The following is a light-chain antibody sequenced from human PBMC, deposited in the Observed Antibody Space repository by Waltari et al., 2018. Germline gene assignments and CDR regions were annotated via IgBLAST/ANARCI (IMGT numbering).Light chain of an antibody. CDR3: QVWDSHTVV. V-gene: IGLV3-21*02. Sequence: SYVLTQLSSLSVTPGQTARIVCGVLHIGTKAVHWYQRKAGQAPLLVLHDDDTRPSGIPDRFSGTNSGDTATLTISGVEAEDEADYFCQVWDSHTVVFGGGTNLTVL. J-gene: IGLJ2*01. CDR1: HIGTKA. CDR2: DDD.